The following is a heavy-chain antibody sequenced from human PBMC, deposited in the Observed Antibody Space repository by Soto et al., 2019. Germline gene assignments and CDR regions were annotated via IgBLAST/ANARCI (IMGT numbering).Heavy chain of an antibody. CDR1: GFSVSSHY. D-gene: IGHD2-21*02. CDR3: GRSGGNYWFDP. J-gene: IGHJ5*02. Sequence: GGSLRLSCAASGFSVSSHYMRWVRQAPGKGLEWVSVIYSGGSTYYSDSVKGRFTISRDNSKNTLYLQMNNLRAEDTAVYYCGRSGGNYWFDPWGQGTLVTVSS. V-gene: IGHV3-66*01. CDR2: IYSGGST.